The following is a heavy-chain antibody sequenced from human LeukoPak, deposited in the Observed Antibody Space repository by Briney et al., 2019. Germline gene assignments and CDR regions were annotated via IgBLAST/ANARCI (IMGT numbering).Heavy chain of an antibody. J-gene: IGHJ3*02. CDR2: ISSSSSTK. CDR1: GFTLSRYS. V-gene: IGHV3-48*01. Sequence: GGSLRLSCAASGFTLSRYSMNWVRQAPGKGLEWVSYISSSSSTKYYADSVKGRFTISRDNAKKSLYLQMNSLRAEDTAVYYCGRGGSYYNEAFDIWGQGTMVIVPS. CDR3: GRGGSYYNEAFDI. D-gene: IGHD1-26*01.